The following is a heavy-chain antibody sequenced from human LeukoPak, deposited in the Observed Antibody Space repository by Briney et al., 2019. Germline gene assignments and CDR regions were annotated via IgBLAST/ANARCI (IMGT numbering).Heavy chain of an antibody. CDR3: AKALPSGYIAVAGTLDY. D-gene: IGHD6-19*01. Sequence: GGSLRLSCAASGFTFSSYAMSWVRQAPGKGLEWVSGISGSGGSTYYADSVKGRFTISRDNSKNTLYLQMNSLRAEATAVYYCAKALPSGYIAVAGTLDYWGQGTLVTVSS. CDR1: GFTFSSYA. J-gene: IGHJ4*02. CDR2: ISGSGGST. V-gene: IGHV3-23*01.